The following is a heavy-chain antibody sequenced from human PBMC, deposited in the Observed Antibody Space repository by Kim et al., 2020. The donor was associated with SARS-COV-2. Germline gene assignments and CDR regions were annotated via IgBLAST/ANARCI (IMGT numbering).Heavy chain of an antibody. D-gene: IGHD6-13*01. CDR3: ARDIAAAVSFDY. Sequence: SETLSLTCAVYGGSFSGYYWSWIRQPPGKGLEWIGEINHSGSTNYNPSLKSRVTISVDTSKNQFSLKLSSVTAADTAVYYCARDIAAAVSFDYWGQGTLVTVSS. V-gene: IGHV4-34*01. CDR1: GGSFSGYY. J-gene: IGHJ4*02. CDR2: INHSGST.